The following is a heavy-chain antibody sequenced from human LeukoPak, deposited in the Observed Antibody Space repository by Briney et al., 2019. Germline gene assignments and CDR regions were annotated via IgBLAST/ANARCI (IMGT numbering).Heavy chain of an antibody. CDR2: INQDDSQI. D-gene: IGHD3-10*01. J-gene: IGHJ4*02. CDR1: GFTFNKYW. V-gene: IGHV3-7*01. CDR3: ARGCYYSGTYYLSFFDY. Sequence: GGSLRLSCAASGFTFNKYWLTWVRQAPGKGLEWVANINQDDSQIYYLESVEGRFTITRDNAKNSLHLQMNSLRVEDTAVYYCARGCYYSGTYYLSFFDYWGQGTLVTVSS.